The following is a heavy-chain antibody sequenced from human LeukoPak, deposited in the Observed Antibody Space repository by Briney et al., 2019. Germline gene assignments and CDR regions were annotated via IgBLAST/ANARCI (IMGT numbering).Heavy chain of an antibody. Sequence: SQTLPLTCAISGDSVSSNSAAWNWIRQSPSRGLEWLGRTYYRSKWYNDYAVSVKSRITINPDTSKNQFSLQLSSVTAADTAVYYCARSGRQLLYYVDYWGLATLVTVSS. CDR2: TYYRSKWYN. V-gene: IGHV6-1*01. CDR1: GDSVSSNSAA. J-gene: IGHJ4*02. D-gene: IGHD5-24*01. CDR3: ARSGRQLLYYVDY.